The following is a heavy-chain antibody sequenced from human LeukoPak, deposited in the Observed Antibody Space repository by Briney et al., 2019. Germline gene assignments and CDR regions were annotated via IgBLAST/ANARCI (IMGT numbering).Heavy chain of an antibody. CDR3: ARSSIAAAGPNLFDY. V-gene: IGHV3-53*04. Sequence: SGGSLRLSCAASGFTVSSNYMSWVRQAPGKGLEWVSVIYSGGSTYYADSVKGRFTISRHNSKNTLYLQMNSLRAEDTAVYYCARSSIAAAGPNLFDYWGQGTLVTVSS. J-gene: IGHJ4*02. CDR1: GFTVSSNY. D-gene: IGHD6-13*01. CDR2: IYSGGST.